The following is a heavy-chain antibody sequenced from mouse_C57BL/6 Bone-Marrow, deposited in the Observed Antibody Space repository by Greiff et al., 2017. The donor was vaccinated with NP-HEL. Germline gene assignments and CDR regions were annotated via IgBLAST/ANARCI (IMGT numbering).Heavy chain of an antibody. CDR3: ARDNWDWYFDV. V-gene: IGHV7-1*01. J-gene: IGHJ1*03. CDR1: GFTFSDFY. Sequence: EVKLMESGGGLVQSGRSLRLSCATSGFTFSDFYMEWVRQAPGKGLEWIAASRNKANDYTKEYSASVKGRFIVSRDTSQSILYLQMNALIAEDTAIYYCARDNWDWYFDVWGTGTTVTVSS. D-gene: IGHD4-1*01. CDR2: SRNKANDYTK.